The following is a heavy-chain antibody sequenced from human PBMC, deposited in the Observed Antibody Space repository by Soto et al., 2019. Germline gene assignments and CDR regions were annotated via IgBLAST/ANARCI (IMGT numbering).Heavy chain of an antibody. CDR3: AKSTMIVVGTDY. CDR1: GFTFSNFA. CDR2: VSGSGGSP. J-gene: IGHJ4*02. Sequence: GGSLRLSCATSGFTFSNFAMSWVRQAPGKGLEWVSGVSGSGGSPYSSDSVKGRFTISRDNSRDTLYLQMNSLRAEDTAVYYCAKSTMIVVGTDYWGQGTLVTVSS. V-gene: IGHV3-23*01. D-gene: IGHD3-22*01.